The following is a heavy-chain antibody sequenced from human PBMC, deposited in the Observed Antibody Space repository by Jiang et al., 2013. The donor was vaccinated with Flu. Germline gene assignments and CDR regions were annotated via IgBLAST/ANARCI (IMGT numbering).Heavy chain of an antibody. CDR3: ARGPRIVVVPAAAKLGNY. D-gene: IGHD2-2*01. J-gene: IGHJ4*02. V-gene: IGHV1-46*01. Sequence: EVKKPGASVKVSCKASGYTFTSYYMHWVRQAPGQGLEWMGIINPSGGSTSYAQKFQGRVTMTRDTSTSTVYMELSSLRSEDTAVYYCARGPRIVVVPAAAKLGNYWGQGTLVTVSS. CDR2: INPSGGST. CDR1: GYTFTSYY.